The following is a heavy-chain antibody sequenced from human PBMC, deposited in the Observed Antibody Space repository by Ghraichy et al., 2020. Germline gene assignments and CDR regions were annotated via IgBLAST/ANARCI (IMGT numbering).Heavy chain of an antibody. CDR1: GITLSSYW. D-gene: IGHD1-1*01. CDR2: INQDGSER. CDR3: ASHNDWKFDD. Sequence: ETLSLTCAASGITLSSYWMSWVRQAPGKGLEWVANINQDGSERNYVGSLKGRLTISRDNAKNSLYLQMSALRAEDTAVYYCASHNDWKFDDWGQGVLVTVSS. J-gene: IGHJ4*02. V-gene: IGHV3-7*02.